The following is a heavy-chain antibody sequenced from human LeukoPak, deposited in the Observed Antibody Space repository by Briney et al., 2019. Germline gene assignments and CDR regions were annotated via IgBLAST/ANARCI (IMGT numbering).Heavy chain of an antibody. D-gene: IGHD3-22*01. J-gene: IGHJ3*02. CDR2: INPNSGGT. CDR3: ARGGSSYYYDSSGPSDAFDI. V-gene: IGHV1-2*02. Sequence: ASVKVSCKASGYTFTGYYMHWVRQAPGQGLEWMGWINPNSGGTNYAQKFQGRVTMTRDTSISTAYMELSRLRSDDTAVYYCARGGSSYYYDSSGPSDAFDIWGQGTMVTVSS. CDR1: GYTFTGYY.